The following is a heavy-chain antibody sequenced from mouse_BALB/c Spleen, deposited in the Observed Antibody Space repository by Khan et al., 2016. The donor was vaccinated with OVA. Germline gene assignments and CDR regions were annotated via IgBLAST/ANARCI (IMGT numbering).Heavy chain of an antibody. CDR3: ARGIYYGYAMDY. CDR1: GYSITSNYA. J-gene: IGHJ4*01. CDR2: ISYSGTP. V-gene: IGHV3-2*02. D-gene: IGHD1-2*01. Sequence: EVQLQESGPGLVKPSQSMSLTCTVTGYSITSNYAWYWIRQLPGNKLEWTGYISYSGTPSYNPFLKSRISIPRATTKNQFFLQLNSVTTEDTATYYWARGIYYGYAMDYWGQGTSVTVSS.